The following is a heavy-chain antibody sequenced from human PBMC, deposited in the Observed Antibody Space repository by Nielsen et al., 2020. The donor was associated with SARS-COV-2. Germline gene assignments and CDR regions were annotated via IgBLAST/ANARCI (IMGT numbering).Heavy chain of an antibody. CDR2: MNPNSGNT. J-gene: IGHJ4*02. Sequence: ASVKVSCKASGYTFTSYDINWVRQATGQGLEWMGWMNPNSGNTGYAQKFQGRVTMTRDTSISTAYMELSRLRSDDTAVYYCARTDNLLEYFDYWGQGTLVTVSS. CDR1: GYTFTSYD. D-gene: IGHD1-1*01. CDR3: ARTDNLLEYFDY. V-gene: IGHV1-8*01.